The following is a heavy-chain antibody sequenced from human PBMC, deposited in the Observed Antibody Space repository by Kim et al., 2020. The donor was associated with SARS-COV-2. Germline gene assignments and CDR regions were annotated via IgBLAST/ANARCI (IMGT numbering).Heavy chain of an antibody. J-gene: IGHJ3*02. Sequence: SETLSLTCTVSGGSISSSSYYWGWIRQPPGKGLEWIGSIYYSGSTYYNPSLKSRVTISVDTSKNQFSLKLSSVTAADTAVYYCATNDSGGIRDAFDIWGQGTMVTVSS. CDR2: IYYSGST. D-gene: IGHD3-22*01. CDR1: GGSISSSSYY. V-gene: IGHV4-39*01. CDR3: ATNDSGGIRDAFDI.